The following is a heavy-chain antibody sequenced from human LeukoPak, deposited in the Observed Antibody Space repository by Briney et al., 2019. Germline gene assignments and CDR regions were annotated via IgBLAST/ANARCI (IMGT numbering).Heavy chain of an antibody. CDR2: FDPEDGET. J-gene: IGHJ3*02. CDR3: ATSGPESFNWNYWVVRAFDI. Sequence: ASVKVSCKVSGYTLTELSMHWVRQAPGKGLEWMGGFDPEDGETIYAQKFQGRVTMTEDTSTDTAYMELSSLRSEDTAVYYCATSGPESFNWNYWVVRAFDIWGQGTMVTVSS. D-gene: IGHD1-7*01. CDR1: GYTLTELS. V-gene: IGHV1-24*01.